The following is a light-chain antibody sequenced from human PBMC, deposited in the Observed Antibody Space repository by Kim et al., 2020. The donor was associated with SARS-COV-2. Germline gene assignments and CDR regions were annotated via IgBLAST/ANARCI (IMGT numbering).Light chain of an antibody. V-gene: IGKV3-20*01. CDR2: GAS. J-gene: IGKJ2*01. Sequence: LAPGESATRSCRASQSVSSCYLAWYQQKPGQAPRLLIYGASYRATGIPDRFSGSGSGTDFTLTISRLEPEDFAVYYCQHYGRSPYTFGQGTKLEI. CDR3: QHYGRSPYT. CDR1: QSVSSCY.